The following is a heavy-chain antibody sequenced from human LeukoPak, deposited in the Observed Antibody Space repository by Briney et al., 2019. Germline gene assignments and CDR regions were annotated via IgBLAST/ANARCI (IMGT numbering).Heavy chain of an antibody. CDR3: ARSRGPQYSSSGTYYFDY. CDR1: GFTFSDYY. CDR2: ISSSGSTI. J-gene: IGHJ4*02. Sequence: GGSLRLSCAASGFTFSDYYMSWIRQAPGKGLEWVSYISSSGSTIYYADSVKGRFTISRDNAKNSLYLQMNSLRAEDTAVYYCARSRGPQYSSSGTYYFDYWGQGTLVTVSS. D-gene: IGHD6-6*01. V-gene: IGHV3-11*01.